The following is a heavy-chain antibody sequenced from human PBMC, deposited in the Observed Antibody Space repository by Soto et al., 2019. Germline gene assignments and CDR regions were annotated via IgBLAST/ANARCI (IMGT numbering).Heavy chain of an antibody. CDR2: ISYDGSNK. J-gene: IGHJ4*02. CDR3: AREPGGTDFAEWTYYFHY. D-gene: IGHD3-16*01. V-gene: IGHV3-30-3*01. CDR1: GFTFSSYA. Sequence: QVQLVESGGGVVQPGRSLRLSCAASGFTFSSYAMHWVRQAPGKGLEWVAVISYDGSNKYYADSVKGRFTTSRDNSKNTLYPQMNSLRAEDTAVYYCAREPGGTDFAEWTYYFHYWGQGPLVTVSS.